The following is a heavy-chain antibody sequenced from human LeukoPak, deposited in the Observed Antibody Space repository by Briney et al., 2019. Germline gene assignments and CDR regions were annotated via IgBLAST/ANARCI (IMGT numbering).Heavy chain of an antibody. CDR2: IKQDGSER. CDR3: VRDLSPAYGGHYYDAFDF. V-gene: IGHV3-7*01. CDR1: RFTFSRYW. J-gene: IGHJ3*01. Sequence: GGSLRLSCAASRFTFSRYWMSWVRQAPGKGLEWVANIKQDGSERYYVDSVKGRFTISRDNAKNSLYLQMNSLRAEDTALYYCVRDLSPAYGGHYYDAFDFWGQGTMVTVSS. D-gene: IGHD4-23*01.